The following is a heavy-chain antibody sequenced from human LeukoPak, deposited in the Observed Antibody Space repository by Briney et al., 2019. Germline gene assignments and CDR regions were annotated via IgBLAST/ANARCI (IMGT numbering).Heavy chain of an antibody. J-gene: IGHJ6*02. CDR2: ITSSSSTI. D-gene: IGHD4-17*01. V-gene: IGHV3-48*01. CDR3: AKDQADGDYVDSSLDYYGMDV. Sequence: GGSLRLSCAASGFTFSSYSMNWVRQAPGKGLEWVSYITSSSSTIYYADSVKGRFTISRDNAKNSLYLQMNSLRAEDTAVYYCAKDQADGDYVDSSLDYYGMDVWGQGTTVTVSS. CDR1: GFTFSSYS.